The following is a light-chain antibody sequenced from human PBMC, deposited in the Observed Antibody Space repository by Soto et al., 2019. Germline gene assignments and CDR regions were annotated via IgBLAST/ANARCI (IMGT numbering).Light chain of an antibody. CDR1: SSDVGSYNL. V-gene: IGLV2-23*02. Sequence: QSVLTQPASVSGSPGQSITISCTGTSSDVGSYNLVSWYQQHPGKAPKLMIYEVSKRPSGVSNRFSGSKSGNTASLTISGLQAEDEADYYCCSYAGRAYVFGTGTRSPS. J-gene: IGLJ1*01. CDR3: CSYAGRAYV. CDR2: EVS.